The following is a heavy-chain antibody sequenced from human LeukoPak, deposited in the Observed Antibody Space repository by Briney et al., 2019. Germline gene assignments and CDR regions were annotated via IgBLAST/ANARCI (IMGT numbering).Heavy chain of an antibody. Sequence: PSETLSLTCTVSGGSISSSSYYWGWIRQPPGKGLEWIGTIYYSGSTYDNPSLKSRVTISVDTSKNQFSLKLSSVTAADTAVYYCARGSLGLSSGWYGVKGYYFDYWGQGTLVTVSS. J-gene: IGHJ4*02. V-gene: IGHV4-39*07. CDR3: ARGSLGLSSGWYGVKGYYFDY. D-gene: IGHD6-19*01. CDR1: GGSISSSSYY. CDR2: IYYSGST.